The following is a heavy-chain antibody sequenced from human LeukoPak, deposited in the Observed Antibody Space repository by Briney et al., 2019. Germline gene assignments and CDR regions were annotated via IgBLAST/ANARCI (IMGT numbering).Heavy chain of an antibody. CDR2: ISAYNGNT. CDR1: GYTFTRYG. CDR3: ARVATVRFFPLGYFDY. J-gene: IGHJ4*02. D-gene: IGHD3-3*01. Sequence: ASVKVSCKASGYTFTRYGISWVRQAPGQGLEWMGWISAYNGNTNYAQKLQGRVTMTTDTSTSTAYMELRSLRSDDTAVYYCARVATVRFFPLGYFDYWGQGTLVTVSS. V-gene: IGHV1-18*01.